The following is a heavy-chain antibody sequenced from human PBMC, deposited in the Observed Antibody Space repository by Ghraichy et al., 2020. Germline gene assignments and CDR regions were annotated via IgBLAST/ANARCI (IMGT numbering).Heavy chain of an antibody. CDR2: ISGAVDTR. CDR1: GFTFSYFE. Sequence: GGSLRLSCAASGFTFSYFEMNWIRQAPGKGLEWISYISGAVDTRYYADSVKGRFTISRDNSKNSLYLQMTSLRAEDTAVYYCARWRSYYSETGGYLDYWGQGVLVTVSS. D-gene: IGHD3-22*01. V-gene: IGHV3-48*03. CDR3: ARWRSYYSETGGYLDY. J-gene: IGHJ4*02.